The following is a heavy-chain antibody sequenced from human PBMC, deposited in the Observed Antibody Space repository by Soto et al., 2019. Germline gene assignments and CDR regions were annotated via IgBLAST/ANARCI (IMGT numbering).Heavy chain of an antibody. V-gene: IGHV1-69*02. Sequence: QVQLVQSGAEVKKPGSSVKVSCTASGGTFSSYTISWVRQAPGQGPEWMGRIIPMLGVTSYSQKFQGRVTITGDTSTRAVYMELASLRSDDTAVYYCAKSSSTVAGAFFEYFQSWGQDTLVTVSS. D-gene: IGHD6-19*01. CDR3: AKSSSTVAGAFFEYFQS. J-gene: IGHJ1*01. CDR1: GGTFSSYT. CDR2: IIPMLGVT.